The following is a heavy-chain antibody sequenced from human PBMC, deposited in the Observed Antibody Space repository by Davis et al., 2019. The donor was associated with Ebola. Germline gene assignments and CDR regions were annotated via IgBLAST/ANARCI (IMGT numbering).Heavy chain of an antibody. CDR2: ISTYNGNT. J-gene: IGHJ4*02. CDR3: ARDGFIAVAGYYFDY. CDR1: GYSFTDDG. Sequence: ASVKVSCKASGYSFTDDGISWVRQAPGQGLEWMGWISTYNGNTNYAQKVQGRITMTTDTSTSTAYMELRSLRSDDTAVYYCARDGFIAVAGYYFDYWGQGTLVTVSS. D-gene: IGHD6-19*01. V-gene: IGHV1-18*01.